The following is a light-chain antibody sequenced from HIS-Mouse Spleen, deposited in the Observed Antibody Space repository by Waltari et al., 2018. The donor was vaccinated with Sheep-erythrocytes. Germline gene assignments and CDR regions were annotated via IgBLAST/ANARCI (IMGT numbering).Light chain of an antibody. CDR2: DVS. V-gene: IGLV2-11*01. CDR3: CSYAGSYTLV. Sequence: QSALTQPRSVSGSPGQSVTISCTGTSSDVGGYNYVSWYQQHPGKAPKLMIYDVSKRPSRVPDRFSGSKSGNTASLTNSGLQAEDEADYYCCSYAGSYTLVFGGGTKLTVL. CDR1: SSDVGGYNY. J-gene: IGLJ2*01.